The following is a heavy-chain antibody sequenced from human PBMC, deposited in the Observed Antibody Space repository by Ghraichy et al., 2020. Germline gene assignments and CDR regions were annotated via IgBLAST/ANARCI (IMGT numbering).Heavy chain of an antibody. CDR2: INHSGST. Sequence: SETLSLTCAVYGGSFSGYYWSWIRQPPGKGLEWIGEINHSGSTNYNPSLKSRVTISVDTSKNQFSLKLSSVTAADTAVYYCARGYYSNYWGQGTLVTVSS. V-gene: IGHV4-34*01. D-gene: IGHD3-10*01. CDR3: ARGYYSNY. J-gene: IGHJ4*02. CDR1: GGSFSGYY.